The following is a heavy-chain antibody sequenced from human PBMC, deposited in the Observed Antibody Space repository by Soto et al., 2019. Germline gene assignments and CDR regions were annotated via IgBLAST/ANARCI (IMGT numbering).Heavy chain of an antibody. Sequence: SETLSLTCTVSGASISSDGYSWSWIRQPPGKGLEWIGYFYHDGTTYYNPSLRSRVTISVDKSKNQFSLRLISVTAADTAVYYCAGSRYCSSTTCYFFDYWGQG. D-gene: IGHD2-2*01. CDR3: AGSRYCSSTTCYFFDY. J-gene: IGHJ4*02. V-gene: IGHV4-30-2*01. CDR2: FYHDGTT. CDR1: GASISSDGYS.